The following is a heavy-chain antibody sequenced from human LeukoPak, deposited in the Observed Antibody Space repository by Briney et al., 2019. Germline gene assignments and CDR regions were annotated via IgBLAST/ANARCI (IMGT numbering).Heavy chain of an antibody. V-gene: IGHV1-8*01. CDR2: MNPNSGNT. J-gene: IGHJ4*02. CDR3: TRGSSGRRDN. CDR1: GYTFTSCD. Sequence: GASVKVSCKASGYTFTSCDINWVRQATGQGLEWMGWMNPNSGNTGYGPSFQGRITMTRDISIGTAYMELSNLTSEDTAIYYCTRGSSGRRDNWGQGTLVTVSA. D-gene: IGHD6-19*01.